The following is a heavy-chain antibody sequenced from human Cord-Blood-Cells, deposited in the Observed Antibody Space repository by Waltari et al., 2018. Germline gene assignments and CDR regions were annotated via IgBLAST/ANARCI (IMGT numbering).Heavy chain of an antibody. Sequence: QVQLVQSGAEVKKPGSSVKVSCKASGGTFSSYAISWVRQAPGQGLEWMGGIIPLFGTANYAQKFQGRVTITADESTSTAYMELSSLRSEDTAVYYCARSILGYCSGGSCPAYFQHWGQGTLVTVSS. J-gene: IGHJ1*01. CDR1: GGTFSSYA. V-gene: IGHV1-69*01. D-gene: IGHD2-15*01. CDR3: ARSILGYCSGGSCPAYFQH. CDR2: IIPLFGTA.